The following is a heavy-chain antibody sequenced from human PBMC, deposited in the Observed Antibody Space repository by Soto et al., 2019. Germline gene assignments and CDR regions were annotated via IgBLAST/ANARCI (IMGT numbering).Heavy chain of an antibody. CDR2: INAGNGNT. V-gene: IGHV1-3*01. J-gene: IGHJ2*01. CDR3: ARVAVEWGCYALTFDL. Sequence: QVQLVQSGAEVKKPGASVKVSCKASGYTFTSYAMHWVRQAPGQRLEWMGWINAGNGNTKYSQKFQGRVTITRDTSASTAYMELSSLRSEDTAVYYCARVAVEWGCYALTFDLWGRGTLVTVSS. CDR1: GYTFTSYA. D-gene: IGHD3-16*01.